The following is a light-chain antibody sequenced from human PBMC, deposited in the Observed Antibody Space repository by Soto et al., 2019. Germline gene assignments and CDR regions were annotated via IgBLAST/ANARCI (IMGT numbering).Light chain of an antibody. CDR3: SAWDNSLNGYV. Sequence: QSVLTQPPSVSGAPGQRVTISCTGSSSNIGAGNDVHWYQQLPGTAPKLLIFTAGQRPSGVPGRFSGSKSGTSASLAISGLQSEDEADYYCSAWDNSLNGYVFGPGTKLTVL. CDR2: TAG. J-gene: IGLJ1*01. V-gene: IGLV1-40*01. CDR1: SSNIGAGND.